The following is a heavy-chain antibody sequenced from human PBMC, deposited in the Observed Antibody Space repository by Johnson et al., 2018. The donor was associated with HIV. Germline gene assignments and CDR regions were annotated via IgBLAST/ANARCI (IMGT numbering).Heavy chain of an antibody. CDR2: IRYDGRNK. D-gene: IGHD3-10*01. Sequence: QVQLVESGGGVVQPGGSLRLSCATSVFMFSNYGMHWVRQAPGKGLEWVAFIRYDGRNKYYADSVKGRFTISRDNSKNTLYLQMNSLRVEDTAVYYCAKPKTGIDAFDIWGQGTMVTVSS. CDR1: VFMFSNYG. CDR3: AKPKTGIDAFDI. V-gene: IGHV3-30*02. J-gene: IGHJ3*02.